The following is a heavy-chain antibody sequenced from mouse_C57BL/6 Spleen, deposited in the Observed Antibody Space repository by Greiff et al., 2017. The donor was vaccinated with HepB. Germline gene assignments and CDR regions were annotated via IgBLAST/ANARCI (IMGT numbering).Heavy chain of an antibody. CDR2: IDPSDSYT. V-gene: IGHV1-69*01. Sequence: QVQLQQPGAELVMPGASVKLSCKASGYTFTSYWMHWVKQRPGQGLEWIGEIDPSDSYTNYNQKFKGKSTLTVDKSSSTAYMQLSSLTSEDSAVYYCARSYYYGSGHWYFDVWGTGTTVTVSS. J-gene: IGHJ1*03. CDR3: ARSYYYGSGHWYFDV. D-gene: IGHD1-1*01. CDR1: GYTFTSYW.